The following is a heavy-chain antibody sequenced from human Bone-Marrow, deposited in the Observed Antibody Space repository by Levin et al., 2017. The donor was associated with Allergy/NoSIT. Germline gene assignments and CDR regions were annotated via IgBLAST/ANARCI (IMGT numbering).Heavy chain of an antibody. Sequence: ASETLSLTCTVSGGYISTYYWTWIRQPPGKGLEWIGYISYSGSTNYNPSLKSRVAFSVDTSKNQFSLRLTSVTAADTAVYYCARDPIAAAGTFDSWGQGTLVTVSS. CDR3: ARDPIAAAGTFDS. CDR1: GGYISTYY. V-gene: IGHV4-59*01. D-gene: IGHD6-13*01. J-gene: IGHJ4*02. CDR2: ISYSGST.